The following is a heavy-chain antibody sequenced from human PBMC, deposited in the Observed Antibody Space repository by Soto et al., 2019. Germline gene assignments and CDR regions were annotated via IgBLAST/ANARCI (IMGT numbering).Heavy chain of an antibody. CDR1: GGAIISFC. CDR3: AGRDGYNYVDH. V-gene: IGHV4-59*01. CDR2: IYNRGGT. D-gene: IGHD5-12*01. J-gene: IGHJ4*02. Sequence: PSETLSLTCTVSGGAIISFCWSWIRQPPGKGLEWIGYIYNRGGTNYNPSLKGRAAISIDTSKDQFSLKLTSVTAADTAVYYCAGRDGYNYVDHWGQGTLVTVSS.